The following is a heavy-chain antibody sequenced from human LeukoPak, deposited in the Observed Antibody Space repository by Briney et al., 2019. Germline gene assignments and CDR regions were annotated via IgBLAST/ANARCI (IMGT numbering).Heavy chain of an antibody. V-gene: IGHV3-66*01. CDR2: IYSGGDT. CDR1: GFTVSNNY. CDR3: ARGLQYSGYDFDY. D-gene: IGHD5-12*01. J-gene: IGHJ4*02. Sequence: PGGSLRLSCAASGFTVSNNYMNWVRQAPGKGLGWISLIYSGGDTFYADSVKGRFTISRDNSKNTLYLQMNSLRAEDTAVYYCARGLQYSGYDFDYWGQGTLVTVSS.